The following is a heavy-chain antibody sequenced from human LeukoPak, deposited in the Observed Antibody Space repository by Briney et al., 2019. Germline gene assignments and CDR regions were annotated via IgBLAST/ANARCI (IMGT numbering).Heavy chain of an antibody. CDR1: GFTFSSYG. D-gene: IGHD6-13*01. CDR2: ISYDGSNK. CDR3: AKDDIAAAGRYYYYYGMDV. J-gene: IGHJ6*02. Sequence: PGGSLRLSCAASGFTFSSYGMHWVRQAPGKGLEWVAVISYDGSNKYYADSVKGRFTISRDNSKNTLYLQMNSLRAEDTAVYYCAKDDIAAAGRYYYYYGMDVWGQGTTVTVSS. V-gene: IGHV3-30*18.